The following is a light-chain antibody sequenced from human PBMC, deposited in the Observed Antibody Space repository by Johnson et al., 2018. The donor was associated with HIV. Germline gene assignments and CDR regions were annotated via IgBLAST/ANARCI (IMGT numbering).Light chain of an antibody. CDR1: SSNIGNNY. J-gene: IGLJ1*01. CDR3: GTWDSSLSAHYV. CDR2: DNN. V-gene: IGLV1-51*01. Sequence: QSVLTQPPSVSAAPGQKVSISCSGSSSNIGNNYVSWYKQLPGTAPKLLIYDNNKRPSGIPDRFSGSKSGTSATLGITGLQTGGEADYYCGTWDSSLSAHYVFGTGTKVTVL.